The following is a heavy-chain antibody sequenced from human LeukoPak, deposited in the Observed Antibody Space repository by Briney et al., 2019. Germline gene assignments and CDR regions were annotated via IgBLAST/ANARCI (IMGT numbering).Heavy chain of an antibody. CDR1: GFTVSSNY. D-gene: IGHD3-10*01. J-gene: IGHJ4*02. V-gene: IGHV3-66*01. CDR3: ARGSPFEY. Sequence: GGSLRLSCAASGFTVSSNYMSWVRQAPGKGLECVSIIYRGGEAYYADSVRDRFTISRDNSKNTLYLQMNNLRAEDTAVYYCARGSPFEYWGQGTLVTVSS. CDR2: IYRGGEA.